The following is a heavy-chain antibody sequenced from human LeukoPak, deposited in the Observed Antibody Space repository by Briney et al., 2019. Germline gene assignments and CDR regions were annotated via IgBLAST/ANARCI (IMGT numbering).Heavy chain of an antibody. CDR2: INPSGGST. CDR3: ARDRIAAAGPRALKFKNFNWFDP. J-gene: IGHJ5*02. V-gene: IGHV1-46*01. CDR1: GYTFTSYY. Sequence: GASVKVSCKASGYTFTSYYMHWVRQAPGQGLEWMGIINPSGGSTSYAQKFQGRVTMTRDMSTSTVYMELSSLRSEDTAVYYCARDRIAAAGPRALKFKNFNWFDPWGQGTLVTVSS. D-gene: IGHD6-13*01.